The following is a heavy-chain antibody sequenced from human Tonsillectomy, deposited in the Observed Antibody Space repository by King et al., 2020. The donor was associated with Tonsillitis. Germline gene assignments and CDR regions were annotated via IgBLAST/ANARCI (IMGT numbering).Heavy chain of an antibody. CDR1: GYTFTGYY. D-gene: IGHD1-14*01. Sequence: VQLVESGAEVKKPGASVKVSCKASGYTFTGYYMHWVRQAPGQGLEWMGWINPNSGGTNYAQKFQGWVTMTRDTSISTAYMELSRLRSDDTAVYCCARGKNRYYYYMDVWGKGTTVTVSS. CDR3: ARGKNRYYYYMDV. V-gene: IGHV1-2*04. CDR2: INPNSGGT. J-gene: IGHJ6*03.